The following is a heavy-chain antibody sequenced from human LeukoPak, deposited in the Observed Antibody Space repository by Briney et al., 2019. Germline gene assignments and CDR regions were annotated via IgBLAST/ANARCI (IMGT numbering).Heavy chain of an antibody. D-gene: IGHD3-22*01. Sequence: AGGSLRLSCAASGFTFRSYDMHWVRQATGKGLEWVSGIGTAGEIYYPGSVKGRFTISRENAKNSLYLQMNSLRAEDTAVYYCARDLGQYYDTSDNWFDPWGQGTLVTVSS. J-gene: IGHJ5*02. CDR3: ARDLGQYYDTSDNWFDP. CDR1: GFTFRSYD. V-gene: IGHV3-13*01. CDR2: IGTAGEI.